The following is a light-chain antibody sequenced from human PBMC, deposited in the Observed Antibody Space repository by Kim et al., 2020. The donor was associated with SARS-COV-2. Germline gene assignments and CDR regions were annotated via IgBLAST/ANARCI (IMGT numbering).Light chain of an antibody. CDR1: NLGSKF. CDR3: QAWDTNMAV. J-gene: IGLJ3*02. V-gene: IGLV3-1*01. CDR2: RDS. Sequence: AQGKAASITCSGENLGSKFTSWYQQRPGQAPVLVIFRDSKRPSGIPERFSGSNSGNTATLTIGGTQSVNEADYYCQAWDTNMAVFGGGTQLTVL.